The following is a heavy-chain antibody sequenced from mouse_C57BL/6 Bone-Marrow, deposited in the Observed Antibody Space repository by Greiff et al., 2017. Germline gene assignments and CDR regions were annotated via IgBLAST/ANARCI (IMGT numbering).Heavy chain of an antibody. D-gene: IGHD2-3*01. J-gene: IGHJ2*01. CDR1: GYNFKDDY. CDR2: IDPEIGDT. V-gene: IGHV14-4*01. Sequence: VHVKQPGAELVRPGASVKLSCTASGYNFKDDYIHWVKQRPEQGLEWIGWIDPEIGDTEYNSKFQGKATITSDTTSNTAYLPLISLTSEDTAVDYCSSFDGNYFDFWGQGTPLTVAS. CDR3: SSFDGNYFDF.